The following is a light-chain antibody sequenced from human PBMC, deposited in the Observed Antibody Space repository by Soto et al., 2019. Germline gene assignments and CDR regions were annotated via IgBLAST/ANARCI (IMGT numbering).Light chain of an antibody. J-gene: IGLJ2*01. V-gene: IGLV2-14*01. CDR2: DVN. CDR3: SSYTTFNTPHVV. Sequence: QSALTQPASVSGSPGQSITISCTGTSSDIGGYNYVSWYQQHPGKAPKLMIYDVNNRPSGVSNRFSGSKYGNTAFLTISGLQAEDEADYYCSSYTTFNTPHVVFGGGTKVTVL. CDR1: SSDIGGYNY.